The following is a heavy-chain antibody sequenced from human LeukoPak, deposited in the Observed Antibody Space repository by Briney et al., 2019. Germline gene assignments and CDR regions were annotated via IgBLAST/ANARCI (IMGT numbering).Heavy chain of an antibody. CDR3: ARAEGYSFPFDF. Sequence: GGSLRLSCAASGFVFSSYAMHWVRQAPGKGLEYISLISSQGGTTYYANSVKGRFTISRDNSKNTLYLQMGNLRNEDMAVYYCARAEGYSFPFDFWGQGTLVTVSS. CDR2: ISSQGGTT. J-gene: IGHJ4*02. V-gene: IGHV3-64*01. D-gene: IGHD5-18*01. CDR1: GFVFSSYA.